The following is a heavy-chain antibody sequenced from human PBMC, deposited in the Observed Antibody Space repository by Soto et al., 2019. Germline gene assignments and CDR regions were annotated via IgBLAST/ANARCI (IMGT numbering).Heavy chain of an antibody. CDR2: INPSGGST. D-gene: IGHD2-8*01. CDR3: ARPPFPGCINAVCYPFDY. V-gene: IGHV1-46*01. Sequence: QVQLVQSGAEVKKPGASVKVSCKASGYTFTDYYIHWVRQAPGQGLEWMGMINPSGGSTDYAQKFQSRVTMTRDTSTGTVYMELSSLRSEDTAVYYCARPPFPGCINAVCYPFDYWGQGTLVTVSS. CDR1: GYTFTDYY. J-gene: IGHJ4*02.